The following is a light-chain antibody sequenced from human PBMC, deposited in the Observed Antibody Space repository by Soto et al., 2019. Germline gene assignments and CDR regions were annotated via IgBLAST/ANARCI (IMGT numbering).Light chain of an antibody. CDR1: QSISTW. V-gene: IGKV1-5*01. Sequence: SHSPPTLSGSVRDRVTITCPARQSISTWMAWYQQKPGKAPKLLVYDASTLQSGVASRFSGSGSGTEFTLIISGLQPDDSATYYCQQYTNTNNPWMLGQGTKVDI. J-gene: IGKJ1*01. CDR3: QQYTNTNNPWM. CDR2: DAS.